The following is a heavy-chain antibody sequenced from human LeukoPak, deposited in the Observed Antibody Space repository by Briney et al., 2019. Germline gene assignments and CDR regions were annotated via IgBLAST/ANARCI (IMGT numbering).Heavy chain of an antibody. Sequence: PSETLSLTCTVSGGSISSYYWSWIRQPPGKGLEWIGYIYYSGSTNYNPSLKSRVTISVDTSKNQFSLKLSSVTAADTAVYYCARVRVTTVTHFDYWGQGTLVTVSS. CDR1: GGSISSYY. CDR2: IYYSGST. V-gene: IGHV4-59*12. CDR3: ARVRVTTVTHFDY. D-gene: IGHD4-17*01. J-gene: IGHJ4*02.